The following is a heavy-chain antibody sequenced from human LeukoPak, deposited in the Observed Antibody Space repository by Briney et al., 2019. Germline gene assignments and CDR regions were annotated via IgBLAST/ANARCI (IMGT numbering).Heavy chain of an antibody. V-gene: IGHV1-69*05. D-gene: IGHD1-1*01. J-gene: IGHJ3*02. CDR1: GGTFSNYA. CDR3: ARDSGYNWNDETSGLFAFDI. CDR2: IIPIFGTA. Sequence: SVKVSCKASGGTFSNYAISWVRQAPGQGLEWMGGIIPIFGTANYAQKFQGRVTITTDESTSTAYMELSSLRSEDTAVYYCARDSGYNWNDETSGLFAFDIWGQGTMVTVSS.